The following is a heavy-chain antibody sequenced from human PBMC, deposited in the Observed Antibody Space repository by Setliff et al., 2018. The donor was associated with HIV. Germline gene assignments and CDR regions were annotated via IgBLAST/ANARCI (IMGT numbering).Heavy chain of an antibody. V-gene: IGHV4-4*02. D-gene: IGHD3-16*01. Sequence: PSETLSRTCAVSVGSISSTNWWTWNRQPPGKGLEWIGEINRSGSTNYNPSLKSRLTIIVDTSKNQFSLKLNSVTAADTAVYYCGSIMVGGAMSYSYYYMDVWGKGTTVTVSS. CDR1: VGSISSTNW. J-gene: IGHJ6*03. CDR3: GSIMVGGAMSYSYYYMDV. CDR2: INRSGST.